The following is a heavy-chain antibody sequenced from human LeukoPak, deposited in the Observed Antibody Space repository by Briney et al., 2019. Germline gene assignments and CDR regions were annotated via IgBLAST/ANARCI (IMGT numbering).Heavy chain of an antibody. J-gene: IGHJ4*02. CDR2: ITGGGGT. CDR3: ARGRSTTTIFDY. V-gene: IGHV3-53*01. CDR1: GFTVSSLF. Sequence: GWSPRLSCAASGFTVSSLFMSWVRQAPGKGLQFVSLITGGGGTQYAASVEGRFTISRDNSKTTLFLQINSLRVEDTAVYYCARGRSTTTIFDYWGQGTLVTVSS. D-gene: IGHD5-24*01.